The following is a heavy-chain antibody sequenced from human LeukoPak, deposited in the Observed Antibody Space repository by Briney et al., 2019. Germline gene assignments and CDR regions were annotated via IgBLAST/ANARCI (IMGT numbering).Heavy chain of an antibody. D-gene: IGHD5-24*01. CDR2: IYSGGST. CDR1: GFTVSSNY. CDR3: ASVEMATMAFDY. V-gene: IGHV3-66*01. Sequence: GGSLRLSCAASGFTVSSNYMSWVRQAPGKGLEWVSVIYSGGSTYYADSVKGRFTISRDNSKNTLYLQMNSLRAEDTAVYYCASVEMATMAFDYWGQGTLVTVSS. J-gene: IGHJ4*02.